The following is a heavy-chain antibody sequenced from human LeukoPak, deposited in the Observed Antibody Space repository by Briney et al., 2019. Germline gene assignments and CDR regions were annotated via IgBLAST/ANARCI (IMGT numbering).Heavy chain of an antibody. CDR3: ARGPYYYDSSGYYGAGEFDY. CDR2: ISAYNGNT. V-gene: IGHV1-18*01. J-gene: IGHJ4*02. CDR1: GYTFTSYG. Sequence: ASVKVSCKASGYTFTSYGISWVRQAPGQGLEWMGWISAYNGNTNYAQKLQGRVTMTTDTSTSTAYMELRSLRSDDTAVYYCARGPYYYDSSGYYGAGEFDYWGQGTLVTVSS. D-gene: IGHD3-22*01.